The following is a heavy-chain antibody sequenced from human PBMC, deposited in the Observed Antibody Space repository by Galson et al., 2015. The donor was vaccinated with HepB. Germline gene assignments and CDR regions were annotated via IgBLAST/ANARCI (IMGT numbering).Heavy chain of an antibody. CDR3: ARAGYYYDSSGYRIDY. J-gene: IGHJ4*02. D-gene: IGHD3-22*01. CDR1: GFTFSSYA. CDR2: ISYDGSNK. V-gene: IGHV3-30*04. Sequence: SLRLSCAASGFTFSSYAMHWVRQAPGKGLEWVAVISYDGSNKYYADSVKGRFTISRDNSKNTLYLQMNSLRAEDTAVYYCARAGYYYDSSGYRIDYWGQGTLVTVSS.